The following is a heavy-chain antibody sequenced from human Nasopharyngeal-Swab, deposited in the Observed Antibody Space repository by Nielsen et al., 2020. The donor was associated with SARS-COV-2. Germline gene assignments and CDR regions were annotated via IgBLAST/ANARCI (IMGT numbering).Heavy chain of an antibody. D-gene: IGHD1-26*01. CDR1: GFTFGRYS. V-gene: IGHV3-74*01. Sequence: GESLKISCAASGFTFGRYSMYWVRQAPGKGLVWVSCINNDGSTTNYADSVKGRFTVSRDNAKNTVYLQMNSLRADDTAVYYCGRPHSSSHYVVDYWGQGTLVTVSS. J-gene: IGHJ4*02. CDR2: INNDGSTT. CDR3: GRPHSSSHYVVDY.